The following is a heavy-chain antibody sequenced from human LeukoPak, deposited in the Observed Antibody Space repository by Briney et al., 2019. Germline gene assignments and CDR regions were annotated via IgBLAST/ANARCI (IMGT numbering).Heavy chain of an antibody. CDR2: INSDGSST. CDR3: ARETRVSSGWLPGYFDY. J-gene: IGHJ4*02. D-gene: IGHD6-19*01. Sequence: GGSLRLSCAASGFTFSSYWMHWVRQAPGKGLVWVSRINSDGSSTSYADSVKGRFTISRDNAKNTLYLQMNSLRAEDTAVYYCARETRVSSGWLPGYFDYWGQGTLVTVSS. CDR1: GFTFSSYW. V-gene: IGHV3-74*01.